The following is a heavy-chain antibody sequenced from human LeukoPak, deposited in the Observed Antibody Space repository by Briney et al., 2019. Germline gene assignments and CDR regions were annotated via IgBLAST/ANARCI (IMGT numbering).Heavy chain of an antibody. J-gene: IGHJ4*02. CDR1: GFTFSSYA. D-gene: IGHD3-16*02. CDR2: VSGNGDST. Sequence: GGSLRLSCAASGFTFSSYAMSWVRQAPGKGLEWVSVVSGNGDSTFYSDSVKGRFTISRDNSKNTLYLQMNSLRSDDTAVYYCARDWGLGELSLYDWGQGTLVTVSS. V-gene: IGHV3-23*01. CDR3: ARDWGLGELSLYD.